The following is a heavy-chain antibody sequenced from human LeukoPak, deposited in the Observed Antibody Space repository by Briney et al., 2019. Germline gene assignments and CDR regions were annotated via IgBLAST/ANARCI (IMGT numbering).Heavy chain of an antibody. CDR1: GYIFTGYY. Sequence: ASVKVSCKASGYIFTGYYMHWVRQAPGQGLEWMGWINPNSRVTNYAQKFQGRVTMTRDTSISTAYMELSRLRSDDTAVYYCARAWGTTVTTFFDYWGQGTLVIVSS. V-gene: IGHV1-2*02. J-gene: IGHJ4*02. CDR3: ARAWGTTVTTFFDY. D-gene: IGHD4-17*01. CDR2: INPNSRVT.